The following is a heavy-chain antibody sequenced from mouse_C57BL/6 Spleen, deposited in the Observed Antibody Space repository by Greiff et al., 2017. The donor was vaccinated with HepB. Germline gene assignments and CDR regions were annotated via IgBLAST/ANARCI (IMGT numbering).Heavy chain of an antibody. D-gene: IGHD2-4*01. CDR2: IYPRSGNT. V-gene: IGHV1-81*01. CDR3: ARGDYDYDGWFAY. CDR1: GYTFTSYG. Sequence: LVESGAELARPGASVKLSCKASGYTFTSYGISWVKQRTGQGLEWIGEIYPRSGNTYYNEKFKGKATLTADKSSSTAYMELRSLTSEDSAVYFCARGDYDYDGWFAYWGQGTLVTVSA. J-gene: IGHJ3*01.